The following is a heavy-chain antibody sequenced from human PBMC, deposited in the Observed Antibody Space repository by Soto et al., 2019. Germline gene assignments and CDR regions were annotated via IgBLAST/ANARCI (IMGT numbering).Heavy chain of an antibody. V-gene: IGHV1-69*01. D-gene: IGHD3-10*01. CDR3: ARDGYYYGSGTSPDPFYYYYYGMDV. CDR2: IIPIFGTA. J-gene: IGHJ6*02. Sequence: SVKFSCKASGGTFSSYAISWVRQAPGQWLEWMGGIIPIFGTANYAQKFQGRVTITADESTSTAYMELSSLRSEDTAVYYCARDGYYYGSGTSPDPFYYYYYGMDVWGQGTTVTVSS. CDR1: GGTFSSYA.